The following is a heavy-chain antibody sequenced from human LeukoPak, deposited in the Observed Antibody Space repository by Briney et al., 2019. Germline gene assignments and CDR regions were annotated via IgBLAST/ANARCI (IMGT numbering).Heavy chain of an antibody. CDR2: IYYSGST. V-gene: IGHV4-59*01. CDR3: ARGVYIAAARYGY. D-gene: IGHD6-13*01. J-gene: IGHJ4*02. Sequence: SETLSLTCTVSGGSISSYYWSWIRQPPGKGLESIGYIYYSGSTNYNPSLKSRVTISVDTSKNQFSLKLSSVTAADTAVYYCARGVYIAAARYGYWGQGTLVTVSS. CDR1: GGSISSYY.